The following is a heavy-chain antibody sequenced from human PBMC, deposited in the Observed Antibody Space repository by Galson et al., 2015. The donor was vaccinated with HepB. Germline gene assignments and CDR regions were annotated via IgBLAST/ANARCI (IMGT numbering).Heavy chain of an antibody. V-gene: IGHV3-53*01. CDR2: IYSGNNT. Sequence: SLRLSCAVSGFTVSSKHMSWVRQAPGKGLEWVSIIYSGNNTYYADSVRGRFTVSRDNSKNTLYLQMNSLRAEDTAVYHCARTANSSGWYWSFFDYWGQGALVTVSS. CDR3: ARTANSSGWYWSFFDY. CDR1: GFTVSSKH. D-gene: IGHD6-19*01. J-gene: IGHJ4*02.